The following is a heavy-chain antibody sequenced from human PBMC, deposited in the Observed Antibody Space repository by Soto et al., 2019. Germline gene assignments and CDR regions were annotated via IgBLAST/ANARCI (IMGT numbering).Heavy chain of an antibody. CDR3: AKDRSILRYPNPFDY. Sequence: PGGSLRLSCAASGFTFSSYAMSWVRQAPGKGLEWVSAISGSGGSTYYADSVKGRFTISRDNSKNTLYLQMNSLRAEDTAVYYCAKDRSILRYPNPFDYWGQGTLVTVSS. J-gene: IGHJ4*02. D-gene: IGHD2-21*01. V-gene: IGHV3-23*01. CDR1: GFTFSSYA. CDR2: ISGSGGST.